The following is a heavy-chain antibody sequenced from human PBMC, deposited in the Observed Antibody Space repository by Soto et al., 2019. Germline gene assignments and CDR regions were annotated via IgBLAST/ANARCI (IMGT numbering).Heavy chain of an antibody. Sequence: PSWTPALPCTVSGGSVSSGSYYWSWIRQPPGKGLEWIGYIYYSGSTNYNPSLKSRVTISVDTSKNQFSRKLSSVTAADTAVYYCARIERYYDDRSGHLNWCQRTSVIVSS. CDR3: ARIERYYDDRSGHLN. V-gene: IGHV4-61*01. J-gene: IGHJ1*01. CDR1: GGSVSSGSYY. CDR2: IYYSGST. D-gene: IGHD3-22*01.